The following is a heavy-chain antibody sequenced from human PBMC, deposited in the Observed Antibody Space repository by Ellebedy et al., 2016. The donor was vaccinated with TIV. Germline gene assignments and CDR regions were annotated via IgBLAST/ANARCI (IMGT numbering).Heavy chain of an antibody. Sequence: SETLSLTCTVSGGSISSYYWSWIRQPAGKALEWIGRVYTSGSTNYNPSLKSRVTMSIDTSKNQFSVRLSSVTAADTAVYFCAKYYCPNGVCYHFDYWGRGTLVAVSS. V-gene: IGHV4-4*07. CDR1: GGSISSYY. CDR3: AKYYCPNGVCYHFDY. J-gene: IGHJ4*02. D-gene: IGHD2-8*01. CDR2: VYTSGST.